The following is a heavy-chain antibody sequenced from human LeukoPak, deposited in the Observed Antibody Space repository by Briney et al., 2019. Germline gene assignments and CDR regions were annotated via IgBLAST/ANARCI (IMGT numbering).Heavy chain of an antibody. Sequence: GGSLRLSCAASGFTFSNHGMSWVRQAPGKGLEWLSGVSPPGGGTYYADSVKGRFTISRDDSKNTLSLQMNSLRAEDTAVYYCARIYGAKQDAFDIWGQGTMVTVSS. V-gene: IGHV3-23*01. CDR2: VSPPGGGT. J-gene: IGHJ3*02. D-gene: IGHD4-17*01. CDR3: ARIYGAKQDAFDI. CDR1: GFTFSNHG.